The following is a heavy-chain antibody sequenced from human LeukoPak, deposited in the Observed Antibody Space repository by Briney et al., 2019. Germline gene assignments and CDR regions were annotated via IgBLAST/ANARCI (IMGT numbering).Heavy chain of an antibody. D-gene: IGHD3-10*01. J-gene: IGHJ6*02. CDR1: GYSFTSYW. CDR3: GRSGHYGTDV. Sequence: GESLKISCTGSGYSFTSYWIAWARQMPGKGLEWMGIIYAGGSDTRYSPSFQGQVTITVDKSINTAYLQWRSLRASDTAMYYCGRSGHYGTDVWGQGTTVTVSS. CDR2: IYAGGSDT. V-gene: IGHV5-51*01.